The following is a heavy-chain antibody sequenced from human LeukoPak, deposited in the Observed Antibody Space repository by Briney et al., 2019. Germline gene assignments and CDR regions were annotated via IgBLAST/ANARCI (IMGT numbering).Heavy chain of an antibody. V-gene: IGHV4-59*08. J-gene: IGHJ3*02. CDR3: ARLDHHAFDI. CDR2: IYYTGST. CDR1: NGPISSSF. Sequence: SETLSLTCTVSNGPISSSFWSWVRQPPGKGLEWIGYIYYTGSTKYNPSLKSRVTISADTSKNQFSLKLSSVTAADTAMYYCARLDHHAFDIWGQGTMVTVSS.